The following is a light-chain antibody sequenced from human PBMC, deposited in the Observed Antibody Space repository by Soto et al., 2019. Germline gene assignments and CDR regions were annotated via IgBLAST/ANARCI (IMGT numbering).Light chain of an antibody. CDR2: DAS. Sequence: DIQMTQSPSALSASVGDRVTITCRASHSFSNWLAWYQQKPGKAPKLLIYDASILERGVPSRFSGSGSGTQFTLTISSLQPDYFATYFCQHYNSYAFGQGSKVDIK. CDR1: HSFSNW. V-gene: IGKV1-5*01. CDR3: QHYNSYA. J-gene: IGKJ1*01.